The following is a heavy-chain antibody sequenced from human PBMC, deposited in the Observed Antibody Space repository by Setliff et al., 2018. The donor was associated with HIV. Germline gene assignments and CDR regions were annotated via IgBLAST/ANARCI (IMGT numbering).Heavy chain of an antibody. V-gene: IGHV3-23*01. Sequence: PGGSLRLSCAASGFTFSTYSMNWVRQAPGKGLEWVSAISASGASTYYADPVKGRFTISRDNSKNTLYLQMNSLRAEDTAVYYCAKDYVENDYWGQGTLVTVSS. CDR1: GFTFSTYS. CDR3: AKDYVENDY. J-gene: IGHJ4*02. D-gene: IGHD3-16*01. CDR2: ISASGAST.